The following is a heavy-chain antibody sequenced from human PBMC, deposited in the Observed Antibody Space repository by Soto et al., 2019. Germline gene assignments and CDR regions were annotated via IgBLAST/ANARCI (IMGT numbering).Heavy chain of an antibody. CDR2: IIPIFGTA. Sequence: VKVCCKASGGTFSSYAISWVRQAPGQGLEWMGGIIPIFGTANYAQKFQGRVTITADESTSTAYMELSSLRSEDTAVYYCARVFRRWLQSRSHAFDIWGQGTMVTVSS. D-gene: IGHD5-12*01. J-gene: IGHJ3*02. CDR1: GGTFSSYA. V-gene: IGHV1-69*13. CDR3: ARVFRRWLQSRSHAFDI.